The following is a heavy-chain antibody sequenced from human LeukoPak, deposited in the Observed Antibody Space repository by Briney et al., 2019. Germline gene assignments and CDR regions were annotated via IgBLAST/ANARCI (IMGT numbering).Heavy chain of an antibody. V-gene: IGHV1-46*01. J-gene: IGHJ4*02. CDR2: IIPSDGST. Sequence: ASVKVACKASGYSFTRYFIHWVRQAPGQGLEWMGIIIPSDGSTSYAQKFQGRVTMTRDTSTSTVYMELSSLRSEDTAVYYCARGKVVTMVRGVIITYFDYWGQGTLVTVSS. CDR1: GYSFTRYF. CDR3: ARGKVVTMVRGVIITYFDY. D-gene: IGHD3-10*01.